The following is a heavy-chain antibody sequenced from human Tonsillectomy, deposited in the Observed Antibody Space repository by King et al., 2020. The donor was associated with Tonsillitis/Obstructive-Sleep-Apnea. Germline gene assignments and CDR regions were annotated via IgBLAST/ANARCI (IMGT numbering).Heavy chain of an antibody. J-gene: IGHJ4*02. D-gene: IGHD2-15*01. V-gene: IGHV5-51*01. Sequence: VQLVQSGAEVKKPGESLKISCKGSGYSFTSYCIGWVRQMPGKGLEWMGIIYPGDFDTRYSPSFQGQVPISADKSIRTAYLQWSSLKASDSARYYCASGFELPKFDYWGQGTLVTVSS. CDR1: GYSFTSYC. CDR3: ASGFELPKFDY. CDR2: IYPGDFDT.